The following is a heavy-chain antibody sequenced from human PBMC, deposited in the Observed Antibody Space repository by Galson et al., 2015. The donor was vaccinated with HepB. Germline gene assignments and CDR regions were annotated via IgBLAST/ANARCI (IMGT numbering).Heavy chain of an antibody. CDR1: GYTFTSYA. CDR3: ARDRAYCGADCHGATYYGLGV. Sequence: SVKVSCKASGYTFTSYAISWVRQAPGQGLEWMGWISADIDYTNYAQGFQGRVTMTADTSTRTAYMELRSLRSDDTAVYYCARDRAYCGADCHGATYYGLGVGGQGTAVTVSS. J-gene: IGHJ6*02. CDR2: ISADIDYT. V-gene: IGHV1-18*01. D-gene: IGHD2-21*02.